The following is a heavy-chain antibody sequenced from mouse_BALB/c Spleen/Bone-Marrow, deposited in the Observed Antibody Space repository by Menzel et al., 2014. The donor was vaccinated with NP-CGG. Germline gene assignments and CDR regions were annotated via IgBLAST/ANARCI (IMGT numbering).Heavy chain of an antibody. J-gene: IGHJ4*01. V-gene: IGHV2-2*03. Sequence: VQWVESGHGLVQPSQSLSITCTVSGFSLTSYGVYWVRQSPGKGLEWLGVIWSGGSTDYNAAFISRLSISKDNSKSQVFFKMNSLQSNDTAIYYCARNRDWDGAMDYWGQGTSVTVSS. CDR2: IWSGGST. CDR1: GFSLTSYG. CDR3: ARNRDWDGAMDY. D-gene: IGHD4-1*01.